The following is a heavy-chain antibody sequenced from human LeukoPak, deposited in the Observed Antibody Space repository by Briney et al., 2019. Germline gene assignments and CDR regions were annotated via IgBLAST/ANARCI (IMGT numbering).Heavy chain of an antibody. CDR2: MKPNSGKT. V-gene: IGHV1-8*01. Sequence: SVRVSCTLSGDTSRNYDVTWVRQAPGQGSEYRGWMKPNSGKTAFAQPFRGRLTLTSHASTTSPSMELMRLTSADTAVYYCTRAVRSQLLSEYWGQGSRITVSS. J-gene: IGHJ4*02. CDR3: TRAVRSQLLSEY. CDR1: GDTSRNYD. D-gene: IGHD2-2*01.